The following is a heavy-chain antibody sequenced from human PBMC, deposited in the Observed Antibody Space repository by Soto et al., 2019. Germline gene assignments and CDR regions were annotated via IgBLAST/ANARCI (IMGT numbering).Heavy chain of an antibody. CDR2: INPNSGGT. CDR1: GYTFTGYY. D-gene: IGHD3-9*01. V-gene: IGHV1-2*04. J-gene: IGHJ4*02. CDR3: ARSSDYDILTGRAFDY. Sequence: ASVKVSCKASGYTFTGYYMHWVRQAPGHGLEWMGWINPNSGGTNYAQKFQGWVTMTRDTSISTAYMELSRLRSDDTAVYYCARSSDYDILTGRAFDYWGQGTLVTVSS.